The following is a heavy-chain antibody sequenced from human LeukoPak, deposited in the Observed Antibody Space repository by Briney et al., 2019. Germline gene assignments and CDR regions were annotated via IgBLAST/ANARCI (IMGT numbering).Heavy chain of an antibody. D-gene: IGHD2-2*01. CDR1: GFTFSSYG. V-gene: IGHV3-49*03. Sequence: GGSLRLSCAASGFTFSSYGMHWFRQAPGKGLEWVGFIRSKAYGGTTEYAASVKGRFTISRDDSKSIAYLQMNSLKTEDTAVYYCTRAPDIVVVPAAQKVLFDYWGQGTLVTVSS. CDR2: IRSKAYGGTT. J-gene: IGHJ4*02. CDR3: TRAPDIVVVPAAQKVLFDY.